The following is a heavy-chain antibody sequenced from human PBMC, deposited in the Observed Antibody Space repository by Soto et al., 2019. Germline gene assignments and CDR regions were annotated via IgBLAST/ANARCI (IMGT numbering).Heavy chain of an antibody. V-gene: IGHV3-30*18. D-gene: IGHD3-22*01. J-gene: IGHJ3*02. CDR3: AKPFESTIVVGLFGPFDI. Sequence: QVQLVESGGGVVQPGRSLRLSCAVSGFTFSSYGMHWVRQAPGKGLEWVAVISDDGSNKYYADSVKGRFNISRDNSKNTLYLQMNSLRAEDTAVYYCAKPFESTIVVGLFGPFDIWGQGTMVTVSS. CDR1: GFTFSSYG. CDR2: ISDDGSNK.